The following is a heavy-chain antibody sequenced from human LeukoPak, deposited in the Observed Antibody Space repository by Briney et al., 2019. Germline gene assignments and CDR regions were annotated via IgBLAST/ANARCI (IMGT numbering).Heavy chain of an antibody. CDR2: ISSSSSTI. D-gene: IGHD3-16*02. V-gene: IGHV3-48*01. CDR3: AGAYDYVWGSYRPYYFDY. Sequence: TGGSLRLSCAASGFTFSSYSMNWVRQAPEKGLEWVSYISSSSSTIYYADSVKGRFTISRDNAKNSLYLQMNSLRAEDTAVYYCAGAYDYVWGSYRPYYFDYWGQGTLVTVSS. J-gene: IGHJ4*02. CDR1: GFTFSSYS.